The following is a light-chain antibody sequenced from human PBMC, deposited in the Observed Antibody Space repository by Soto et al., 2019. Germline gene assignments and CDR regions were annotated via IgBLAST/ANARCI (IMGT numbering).Light chain of an antibody. J-gene: IGLJ1*01. Sequence: QSALTQPPSVSGAPGQRVTISCTGSSSNIGAGYDVHWYQQLPGTAPKLLLYGNSNRPSGVPDRFSGSKSGTSASLAITGLQAEDEADYCCQSYDSSLSGDVFGTGTKLTVL. V-gene: IGLV1-40*01. CDR1: SSNIGAGYD. CDR2: GNS. CDR3: QSYDSSLSGDV.